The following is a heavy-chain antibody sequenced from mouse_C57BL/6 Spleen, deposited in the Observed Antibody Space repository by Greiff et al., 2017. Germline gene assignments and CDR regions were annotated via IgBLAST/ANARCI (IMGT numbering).Heavy chain of an antibody. V-gene: IGHV1-55*01. J-gene: IGHJ3*01. CDR1: GYTFTSYW. D-gene: IGHD1-1*01. CDR3: AREDYGSSYSWFAD. Sequence: VQLQQPGAELVKPGASVKMSCKASGYTFTSYWITWVQQRPGQGLEWIGDVYPGSGSTNYNEKFKSKATLTVDTSSSTAYMQLSSLPSEDSAVYYCAREDYGSSYSWFADWGQGTLVTVSA. CDR2: VYPGSGST.